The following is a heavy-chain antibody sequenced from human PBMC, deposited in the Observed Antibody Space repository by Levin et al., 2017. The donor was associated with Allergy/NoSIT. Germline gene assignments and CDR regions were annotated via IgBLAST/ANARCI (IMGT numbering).Heavy chain of an antibody. CDR1: EIPFSSFG. CDR2: ISFDGNQV. V-gene: IGHV3-30*18. J-gene: IGHJ1*01. D-gene: IGHD2-21*01. CDR3: AKLRHCKDINACFHR. Sequence: GESLKISCVASEIPFSSFGMHWVRQAPGKGLEWLAIISFDGNQVDYADSVKGRFTISRDNSKNTLFLQMNRLRSEDTAVYYCAKLRHCKDINACFHRWGQGTQVSVSS.